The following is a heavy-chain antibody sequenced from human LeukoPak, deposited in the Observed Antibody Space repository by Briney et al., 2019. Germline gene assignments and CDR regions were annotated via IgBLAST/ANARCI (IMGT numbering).Heavy chain of an antibody. V-gene: IGHV3-23*01. CDR2: ISGSGGST. CDR3: AKGFVDTAMVPFDAFDI. D-gene: IGHD5-18*01. CDR1: GFTFSSYA. J-gene: IGHJ3*02. Sequence: GGSLRLSCAASGFTFSSYAMSWVRQAPGKGLEWVSAISGSGGSTYYADSVKGRLTIPRDNSKNTLYLQMNSLRAEDTAVYYCAKGFVDTAMVPFDAFDIWGQGTMVTVSS.